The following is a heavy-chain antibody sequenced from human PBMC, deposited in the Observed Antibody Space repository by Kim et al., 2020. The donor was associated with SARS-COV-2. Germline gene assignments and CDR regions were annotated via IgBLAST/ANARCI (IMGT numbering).Heavy chain of an antibody. Sequence: SETLSLTCTVSGGSVSSGSYYWSWIRQPPGKGLEWIGYIYYSGSTNYNPSLKSRVTISVDTSKNQFSLKLSSVTAADTAVYYCARETYYYDSSGYYWAYYYGMDVWGQGTTVTVSS. CDR1: GGSVSSGSYY. V-gene: IGHV4-61*01. CDR2: IYYSGST. J-gene: IGHJ6*02. D-gene: IGHD3-22*01. CDR3: ARETYYYDSSGYYWAYYYGMDV.